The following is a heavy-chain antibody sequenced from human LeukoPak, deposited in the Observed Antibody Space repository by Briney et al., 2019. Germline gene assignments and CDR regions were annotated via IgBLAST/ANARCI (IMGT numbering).Heavy chain of an antibody. CDR1: GYTFTGYY. D-gene: IGHD5-12*01. V-gene: IGHV1-2*06. J-gene: IGHJ4*02. CDR2: INPSSGGT. Sequence: ASVTVSCKASGYTFTGYYMHWVRQAPGQGLEWMGRINPSSGGTNYAQKFQGRVTMTRDTSISTAYMELSRLRSDDTAVYYCAISGYDTYYFDYWGQGTLVTVSS. CDR3: AISGYDTYYFDY.